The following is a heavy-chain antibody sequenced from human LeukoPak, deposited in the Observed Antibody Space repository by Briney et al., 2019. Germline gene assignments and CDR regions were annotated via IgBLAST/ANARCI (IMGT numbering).Heavy chain of an antibody. V-gene: IGHV4-34*01. J-gene: IGHJ4*02. CDR1: GGSFSGYY. CDR2: INHSGST. CDR3: ARGLMGGYVMSDY. D-gene: IGHD5-12*01. Sequence: SETLSLTCTVSGGSFSGYYWSWIRQPPGKGLEWIGEINHSGSTNYNPSLKSRVTISVDTSKNQFSLKLSSVTAADTAVYYCARGLMGGYVMSDYWGQGTLVTVFS.